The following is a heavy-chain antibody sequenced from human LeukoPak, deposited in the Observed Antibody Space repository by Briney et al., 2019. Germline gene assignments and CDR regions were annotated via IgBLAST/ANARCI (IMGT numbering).Heavy chain of an antibody. V-gene: IGHV4-39*01. J-gene: IGHJ3*01. Sequence: SETLSLTCTVSGGSISRASYFWGWIRQPPGKGLEWIGSIYYGGSTYYNASLKSRVTMSGDTSRNQFSLRLYSVNAADTAVYYCAKAGFRYSDSSGLYAFDFWGRGTTVTVSS. CDR2: IYYGGST. D-gene: IGHD3-22*01. CDR1: GGSISRASYF. CDR3: AKAGFRYSDSSGLYAFDF.